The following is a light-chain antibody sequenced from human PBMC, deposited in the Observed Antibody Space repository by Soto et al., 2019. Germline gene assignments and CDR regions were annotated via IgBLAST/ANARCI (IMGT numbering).Light chain of an antibody. V-gene: IGKV3-20*01. CDR1: QSVSRE. CDR2: GAS. J-gene: IGKJ2*01. Sequence: EIVLTQSPGTLSLSPGETATLSCRASQSVSRELAWYQQKPGQAPRLLIYGASSRATGIPARFSGSGSGTDFTLTISRLEPEDFVVYYCQHYGSSPDTFGQGTNLEI. CDR3: QHYGSSPDT.